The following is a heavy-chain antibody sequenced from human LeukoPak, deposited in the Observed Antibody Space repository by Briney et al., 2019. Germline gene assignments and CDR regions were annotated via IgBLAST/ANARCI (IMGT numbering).Heavy chain of an antibody. CDR2: TYYRSKWYN. CDR3: ARGTAGTTLYYYYYYMDV. V-gene: IGHV6-1*01. D-gene: IGHD1-7*01. CDR1: GDSVSSNSAA. J-gene: IGHJ6*03. Sequence: SQTLSLTCAISGDSVSSNSAAWSWIRQSPSRGLEWLGRTYYRSKWYNDYAVSVKSRITINPDTSKNQFSLQLNSVTPEDTAVYYCARGTAGTTLYYYYYYMDVWGKGTTVTVSS.